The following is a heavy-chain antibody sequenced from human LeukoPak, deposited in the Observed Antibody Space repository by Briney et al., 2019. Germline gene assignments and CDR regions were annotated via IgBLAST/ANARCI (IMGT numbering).Heavy chain of an antibody. CDR2: IKQDGREK. CDR3: ARDRYDDSSGYFPSPIV. Sequence: GGSLRLSCAAAGFTFNSYWMSWVPQAPGKGLVWVANIKQDGREKYYVVSVKGRFTISRDNAKNSMYLQMNSLRAEDTGVYYCARDRYDDSSGYFPSPIVWGQGTLVTVSS. D-gene: IGHD3-22*01. J-gene: IGHJ4*02. V-gene: IGHV3-7*05. CDR1: GFTFNSYW.